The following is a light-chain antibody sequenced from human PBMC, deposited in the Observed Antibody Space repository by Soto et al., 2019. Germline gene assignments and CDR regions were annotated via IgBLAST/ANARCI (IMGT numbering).Light chain of an antibody. J-gene: IGKJ4*01. CDR3: QQYYSTPLT. Sequence: DFVVTQSPDSLPVSLGERATINCKSSQSVLYSSNNKNYLAWYQQKPGQPPKLLIYWASTRESGVPDRFSGSGSGTDFTPTISSLQAEDVAVYYCQQYYSTPLTFGGGTKVEIK. CDR1: QSVLYSSNNKNY. CDR2: WAS. V-gene: IGKV4-1*01.